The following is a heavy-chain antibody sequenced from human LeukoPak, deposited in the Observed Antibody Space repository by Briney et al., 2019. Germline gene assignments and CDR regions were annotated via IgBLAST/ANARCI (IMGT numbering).Heavy chain of an antibody. Sequence: GGSLRLSCVVSGFTFSSYWMHWVRQAPGKGLVWVSRINTDGSSTKYAGSVKGRFSISRDNAKNTLYLQMDSLRAEDTAVYYCARAQLYYHGSGSYYTPTDYWGQGTLVAVSS. CDR2: INTDGSST. D-gene: IGHD3-10*01. CDR3: ARAQLYYHGSGSYYTPTDY. V-gene: IGHV3-74*01. CDR1: GFTFSSYW. J-gene: IGHJ4*02.